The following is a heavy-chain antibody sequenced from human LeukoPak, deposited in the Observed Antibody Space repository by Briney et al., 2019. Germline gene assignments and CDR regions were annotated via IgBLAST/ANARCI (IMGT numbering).Heavy chain of an antibody. J-gene: IGHJ5*02. CDR2: IIPIFGTA. V-gene: IGHV1-69*05. CDR1: GGTFSSYA. CDR3: VSFGDGYNFLSWFDP. Sequence: SVKVSCKASGGTFSSYAISWVRQAPGQGLEWMGGIIPIFGTANYAQKFQGRVTITTDESTSTAYMELSSLRSEDTAVYYCVSFGDGYNFLSWFDPWGQGTLVTVSS. D-gene: IGHD5-24*01.